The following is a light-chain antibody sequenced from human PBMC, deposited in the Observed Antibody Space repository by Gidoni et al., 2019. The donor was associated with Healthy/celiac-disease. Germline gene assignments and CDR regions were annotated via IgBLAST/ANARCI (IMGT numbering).Light chain of an antibody. J-gene: IGKJ1*01. V-gene: IGKV1-39*01. CDR2: AAS. CDR3: QQSYSTPRT. CDR1: QSISSY. Sequence: DIQMTPSPSSLSASVGDRVTITCRASQSISSYLNWYQQKPGKAPKLLIYAASSWQSGVPARFSGSGSGTDFTLTISSLQSEDFATYYCQQSYSTPRTFGQGTKVEIK.